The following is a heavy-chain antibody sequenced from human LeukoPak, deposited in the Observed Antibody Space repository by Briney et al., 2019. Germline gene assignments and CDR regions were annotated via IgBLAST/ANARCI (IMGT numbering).Heavy chain of an antibody. V-gene: IGHV5-51*01. D-gene: IGHD3-9*01. J-gene: IGHJ3*02. CDR1: GYSFTSYW. CDR3: ARHRYYDILTGYYIGAFDI. Sequence: HGESLKISCKGSGYSFTSYWIGWVRQMPGKGLEWMGIIYPGDSDTRYSPSFQGQVTISADKSISTAYLQWSSLKASDTAMYYCARHRYYDILTGYYIGAFDIWGQGTMVTVSS. CDR2: IYPGDSDT.